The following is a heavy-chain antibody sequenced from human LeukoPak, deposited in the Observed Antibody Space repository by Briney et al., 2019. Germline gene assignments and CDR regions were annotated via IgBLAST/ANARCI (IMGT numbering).Heavy chain of an antibody. D-gene: IGHD2-15*01. CDR2: ISASGGST. J-gene: IGHJ4*02. Sequence: PGGSLRLSCAASGFTFSSYAMSWVRQAPGKGLEWVSGISASGGSTYYADSVKGRFTISRDNSRNTLDLQMNSLRAEDTAVYYCAKVLGYCSGGTCYSDSVYWGQGTLVTVSS. V-gene: IGHV3-23*01. CDR3: AKVLGYCSGGTCYSDSVY. CDR1: GFTFSSYA.